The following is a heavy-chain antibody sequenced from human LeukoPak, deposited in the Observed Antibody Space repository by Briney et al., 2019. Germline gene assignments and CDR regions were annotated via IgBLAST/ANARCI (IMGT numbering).Heavy chain of an antibody. J-gene: IGHJ4*02. D-gene: IGHD7-27*01. CDR3: ARGWGYFDY. V-gene: IGHV4-59*08. Sequence: SETLSLTCTVSGGSISSYYWSCIRQPPGKGLEWIAYIYYSGSTDYNPSLKSRVTISVDTSKNQLSPKLSSVTAADTAAYYCARGWGYFDYWGQGTLVTVSS. CDR1: GGSISSYY. CDR2: IYYSGST.